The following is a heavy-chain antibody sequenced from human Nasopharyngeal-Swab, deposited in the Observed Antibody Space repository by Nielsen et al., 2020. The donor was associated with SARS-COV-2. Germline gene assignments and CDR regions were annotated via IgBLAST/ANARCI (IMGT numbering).Heavy chain of an antibody. Sequence: PGKGLEWIGYIYYSGSTNYNPSLKSRVTIPVDTSKNQFSLKLSSVTAADTAVYYCARDQRSGWFDAFDIWGQGTMVTVSS. J-gene: IGHJ3*02. CDR2: IYYSGST. D-gene: IGHD6-19*01. V-gene: IGHV4-59*13. CDR3: ARDQRSGWFDAFDI.